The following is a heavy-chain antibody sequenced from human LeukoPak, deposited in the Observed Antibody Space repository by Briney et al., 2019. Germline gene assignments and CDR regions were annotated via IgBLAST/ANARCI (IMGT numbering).Heavy chain of an antibody. CDR2: INPSAGRT. J-gene: IGHJ6*02. V-gene: IGHV1-46*01. D-gene: IGHD2-2*01. Sequence: GASVKVSCKASGYTFTNYYMHWVRQAPGQGPEWMGVINPSAGRTTYAQRFQGRVTMTWDTSTATVYMELSSLRSEDTAVYYCAREKVGYYSGMDVWGQGTTVTVSS. CDR1: GYTFTNYY. CDR3: AREKVGYYSGMDV.